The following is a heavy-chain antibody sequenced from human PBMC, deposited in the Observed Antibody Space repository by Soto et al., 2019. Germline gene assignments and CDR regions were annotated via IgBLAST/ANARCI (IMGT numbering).Heavy chain of an antibody. Sequence: SVKVSCKASGGTFSSYAISWVRQAPGQGLEWMGGIIPIFGTANYAQKLQGRVTITADESTSTAYMELSSLRSEDTAVYYCARRMGGRYYYGMDVWGKGTTVTVSS. D-gene: IGHD3-16*01. CDR2: IIPIFGTA. V-gene: IGHV1-69*13. CDR1: GGTFSSYA. J-gene: IGHJ6*04. CDR3: ARRMGGRYYYGMDV.